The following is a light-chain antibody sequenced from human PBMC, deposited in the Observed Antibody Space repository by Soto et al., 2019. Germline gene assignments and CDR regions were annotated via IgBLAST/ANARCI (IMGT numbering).Light chain of an antibody. V-gene: IGLV2-14*01. CDR2: EVS. Sequence: QSVLTQPASVSGSPGQSITISCTGTSSDVGGYNYVSWYQQHPGKPPKLMIYEVSNRPSGFSNRFSGSKSGNTASLTISGLQPEDEADYYCSSYTSSSTLVFGGGTKLTVL. CDR3: SSYTSSSTLV. J-gene: IGLJ3*02. CDR1: SSDVGGYNY.